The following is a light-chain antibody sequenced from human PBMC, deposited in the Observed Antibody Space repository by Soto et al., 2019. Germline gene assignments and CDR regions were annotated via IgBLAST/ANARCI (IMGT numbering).Light chain of an antibody. CDR3: QQYGSSPRFT. Sequence: EIVLTQSPGTLSLSPGERATLSCRASQSVSSSYLAWYQQKPGQAPRLLIYGASSRATGMPDRFSGSGSGTQFTLTISRLEPEDFAVYYCQQYGSSPRFTFGPGTKVDIK. CDR1: QSVSSSY. J-gene: IGKJ3*01. CDR2: GAS. V-gene: IGKV3-20*01.